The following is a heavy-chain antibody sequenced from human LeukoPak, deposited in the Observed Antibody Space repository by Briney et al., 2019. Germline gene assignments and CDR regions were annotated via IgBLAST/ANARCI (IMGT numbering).Heavy chain of an antibody. CDR2: IYTSGST. CDR3: ARGQRPIQPDAFDI. Sequence: SQTLSLTCTVSGGSISSGSYYWSWIRQPAGKGLEWIGRIYTSGSTNYNPSLKSRVTISVDRSKNQFSLKLSSVTAADTAVYYCARGQRPIQPDAFDIWGQGTMVAVSS. V-gene: IGHV4-61*02. CDR1: GGSISSGSYY. D-gene: IGHD1-14*01. J-gene: IGHJ3*02.